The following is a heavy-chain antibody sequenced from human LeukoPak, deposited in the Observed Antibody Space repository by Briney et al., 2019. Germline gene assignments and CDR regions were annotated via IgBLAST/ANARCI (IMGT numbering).Heavy chain of an antibody. CDR2: IYYSGTT. D-gene: IGHD2-15*01. V-gene: IGHV4-59*01. Sequence: SETLSLTCTVSGGSISSYYWSWIRQPPGKALESIGYIYYSGTTNYNPSLKSRVTISVDTSKNQFSLKLSSVTAADTAVYYCARDNSGYCSGGSCYHFDYWGQGTLVTVSS. CDR3: ARDNSGYCSGGSCYHFDY. J-gene: IGHJ4*02. CDR1: GGSISSYY.